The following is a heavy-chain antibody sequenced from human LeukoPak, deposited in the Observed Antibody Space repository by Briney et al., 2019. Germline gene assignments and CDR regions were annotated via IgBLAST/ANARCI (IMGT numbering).Heavy chain of an antibody. Sequence: GGSLRRSCAASGFIFIGDGMHWVRQAPGKGQEWVAFIRHDGNNKYYADSVKDRFMISRDNYNNTVDLQMNSLRADDTAMYYCAKEGAASWDVDVWGKGTTVTVSS. V-gene: IGHV3-30*02. CDR2: IRHDGNNK. CDR3: AKEGAASWDVDV. CDR1: GFIFIGDG. D-gene: IGHD3-3*02. J-gene: IGHJ6*04.